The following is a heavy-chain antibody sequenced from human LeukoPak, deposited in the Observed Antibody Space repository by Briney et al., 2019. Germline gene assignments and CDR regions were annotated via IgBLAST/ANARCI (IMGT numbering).Heavy chain of an antibody. J-gene: IGHJ4*02. CDR2: MNPNSGNT. CDR3: ARALRVGRYSADY. V-gene: IGHV1-8*01. Sequence: GASVNVSCKASGYTFTSYDINWVRQATGQGLEWMGWMNPNSGNTGSAQRFQGRVTMTRNTSISTAYMELSSPTSEDTAVYYCARALRVGRYSADYWGQGTLVTVSS. CDR1: GYTFTSYD. D-gene: IGHD2-15*01.